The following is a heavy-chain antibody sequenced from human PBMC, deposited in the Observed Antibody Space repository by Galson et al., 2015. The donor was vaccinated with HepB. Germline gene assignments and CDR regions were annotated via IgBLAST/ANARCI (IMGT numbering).Heavy chain of an antibody. Sequence: SLRLSCAGSGFTLSDSVMHWVRQAPGKGLEYVSAISTNGHNIQYANSVKGRFSIFRDIPKNSLYLQMSSLREEDTAIYYCVKGKGWLLPDPWGQGTLVIVSS. V-gene: IGHV3-64D*08. CDR2: ISTNGHNI. CDR1: GFTLSDSV. CDR3: VKGKGWLLPDP. J-gene: IGHJ5*02. D-gene: IGHD2-15*01.